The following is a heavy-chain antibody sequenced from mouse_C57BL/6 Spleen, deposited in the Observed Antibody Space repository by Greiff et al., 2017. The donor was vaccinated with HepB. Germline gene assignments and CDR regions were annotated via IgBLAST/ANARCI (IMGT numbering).Heavy chain of an antibody. D-gene: IGHD4-1*01. CDR3: ARVVNWDWYFDV. Sequence: EVKLQESGPGLVKPSQSLSLTCSVTGYSITSGYYWNWIRQFPGNKLEWMGYISYDGSNNYNPSLKNRISITRDTSKNQFFLKLNSVTTEDTATYYCARVVNWDWYFDVWGTGTTVTVSS. J-gene: IGHJ1*03. V-gene: IGHV3-6*01. CDR2: ISYDGSN. CDR1: GYSITSGYY.